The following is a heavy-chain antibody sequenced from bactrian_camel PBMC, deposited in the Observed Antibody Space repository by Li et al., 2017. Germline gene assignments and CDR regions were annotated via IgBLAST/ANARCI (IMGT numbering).Heavy chain of an antibody. CDR2: VYIGGGTA. D-gene: IGHD2*01. J-gene: IGHJ4*01. CDR1: GYSYSTKGRYC. V-gene: IGHV3S40*01. Sequence: DVQLVESGGSSVQAGGSLRLSCAQSGYSYSTKGRYCMGWFRQAPGKEREGVAAVYIGGGTAVYADSVEGRFTISQDDAKTTLFLQMNSLKPEDTAMYYCSADPFCHCSGGYSLTANNWHYQGQGTQVTVS.